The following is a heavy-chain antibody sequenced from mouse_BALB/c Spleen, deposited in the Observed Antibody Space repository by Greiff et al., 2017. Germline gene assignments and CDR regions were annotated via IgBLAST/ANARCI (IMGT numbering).Heavy chain of an antibody. CDR1: GFAFSRYW. CDR3: ARPLTGTGIAY. V-gene: IGHV4-1*02. D-gene: IGHD4-1*01. J-gene: IGHJ3*01. Sequence: EVKLMESGGGLVQPGGSLKLSCAASGFAFSRYWMSWVRQAPGNGLEWIGEINPDSSTINYTPSLKDKFIISRDNAKNTLYLQMSKVRSEDTALYYCARPLTGTGIAYWGQGTLVTVSA. CDR2: INPDSSTI.